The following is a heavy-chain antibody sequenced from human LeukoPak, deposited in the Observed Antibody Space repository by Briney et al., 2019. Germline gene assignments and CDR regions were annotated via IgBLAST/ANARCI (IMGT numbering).Heavy chain of an antibody. CDR2: INPNSGGT. Sequence: ASVKVSCKASGYTFTGYYMHWVRQAPGQGLEWMGWINPNSGGTNYAQKFQGRVTMTRDTSISTAYMELSRLRSDDTAVYYCANRDIVVVSNIGSAAQYWGQGTLVTVSS. J-gene: IGHJ4*02. V-gene: IGHV1-2*02. CDR1: GYTFTGYY. D-gene: IGHD3-22*01. CDR3: ANRDIVVVSNIGSAAQY.